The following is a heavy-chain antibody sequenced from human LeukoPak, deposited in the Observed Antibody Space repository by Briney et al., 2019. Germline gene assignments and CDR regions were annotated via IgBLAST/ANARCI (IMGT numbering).Heavy chain of an antibody. CDR1: GVTFNDAW. Sequence: GGSLRLSCEVSGVTFNDAWMSWVRQAPGKGLEWVGRIKTKAFGGTTDYAAPVKGRFTISRDDSINTRYLQMNSLRTEDTAVYYCIAAPRCGWCLSFWGQGTLVTVSS. J-gene: IGHJ4*02. V-gene: IGHV3-15*01. D-gene: IGHD6-19*01. CDR3: IAAPRCGWCLSF. CDR2: IKTKAFGGTT.